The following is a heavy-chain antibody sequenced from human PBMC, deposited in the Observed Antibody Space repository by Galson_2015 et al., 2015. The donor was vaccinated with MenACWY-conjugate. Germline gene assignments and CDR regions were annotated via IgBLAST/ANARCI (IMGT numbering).Heavy chain of an antibody. Sequence: SLRLSCAASGFTFSSFWMTWVRQTPGKGLEWVANIKQDGSETYYADSVKGRFTISRDNARNSLYLQLNSLRGEDTALYYCARHPSYYYMDVWGKGTTVTVSS. CDR1: GFTFSSFW. CDR2: IKQDGSET. J-gene: IGHJ6*03. CDR3: ARHPSYYYMDV. V-gene: IGHV3-7*03.